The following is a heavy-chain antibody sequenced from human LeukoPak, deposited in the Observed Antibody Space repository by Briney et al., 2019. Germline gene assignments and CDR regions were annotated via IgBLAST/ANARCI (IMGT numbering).Heavy chain of an antibody. CDR1: GFTFDDYA. CDR3: TKDLRPLVTTSYYDY. V-gene: IGHV3-9*01. CDR2: ISWNSGSI. Sequence: QTGGSLRLSCAASGFTFDDYAMHWVRHAPGKGLEWVSGISWNSGSIGYADSVKGRFTISRDNAKNSLYLQMNSLRAEDTALYYCTKDLRPLVTTSYYDYWGQGTLVTVSS. D-gene: IGHD4-11*01. J-gene: IGHJ4*02.